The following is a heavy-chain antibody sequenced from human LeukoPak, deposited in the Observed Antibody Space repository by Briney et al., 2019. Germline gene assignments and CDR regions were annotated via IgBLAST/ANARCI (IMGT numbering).Heavy chain of an antibody. CDR2: IYTSGST. Sequence: SETLSLTCTVSGGSISSYYWSWIRQPAGKGLEWIGRIYTSGSTNYDPSLKSRVTMSVDTSKNQFSLKLSSVTAADTAVYYCARETYNIPPRYMRYYYYYMDVWGKGTTVTVSS. CDR3: ARETYNIPPRYMRYYYYYMDV. J-gene: IGHJ6*03. V-gene: IGHV4-4*07. CDR1: GGSISSYY. D-gene: IGHD3-9*01.